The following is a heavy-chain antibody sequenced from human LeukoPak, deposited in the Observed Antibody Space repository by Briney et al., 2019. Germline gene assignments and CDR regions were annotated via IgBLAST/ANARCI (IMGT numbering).Heavy chain of an antibody. D-gene: IGHD6-13*01. CDR3: ARGVAAGYDY. CDR1: GYTFTSYD. Sequence: AXXKVSCKASGYTFTSYDINWVRQAPGQGLEWMGWMSPNSDYTVYAQKFQGRVTMTRNTSISTAYMELSSLRSDDTAMYFCARGVAAGYDYWGQGTLVTVSS. CDR2: MSPNSDYT. J-gene: IGHJ4*02. V-gene: IGHV1-8*01.